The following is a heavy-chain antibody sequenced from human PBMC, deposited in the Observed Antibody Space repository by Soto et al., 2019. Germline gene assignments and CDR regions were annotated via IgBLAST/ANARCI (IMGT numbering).Heavy chain of an antibody. CDR3: ARATGTLRSRNCDY. CDR1: GGSISTVGHY. D-gene: IGHD1-1*01. Sequence: SETLSLTCSVSGGSISTVGHYWTWIRQPPGKGLAWIGYIYHTGSTYYSKSLRSRLTMSVDTSKSQFSLRLSSVTAADTAVYYCARATGTLRSRNCDYWGQGSLVTVSS. J-gene: IGHJ4*02. CDR2: IYHTGST. V-gene: IGHV4-31*03.